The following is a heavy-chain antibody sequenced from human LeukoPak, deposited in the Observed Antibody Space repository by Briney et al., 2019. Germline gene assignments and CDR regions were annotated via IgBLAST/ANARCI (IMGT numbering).Heavy chain of an antibody. CDR3: ARAIIAAALDY. V-gene: IGHV3-30-3*01. CDR1: GFTFSSYA. Sequence: GGSLRPSCAASGFTFSSYAMHWVRQAPGKGLEWVAVISYDGSNKYYADSVKGRFTISRDNSKNTLYLQMNSLRAEDTAVYYCARAIIAAALDYWGQGTLVTVSS. D-gene: IGHD6-13*01. J-gene: IGHJ4*02. CDR2: ISYDGSNK.